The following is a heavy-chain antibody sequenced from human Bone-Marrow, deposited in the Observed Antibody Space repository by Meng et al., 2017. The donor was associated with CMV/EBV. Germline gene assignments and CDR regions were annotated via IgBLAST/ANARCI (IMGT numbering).Heavy chain of an antibody. CDR1: FSGSA. CDR2: IRSKANSYAT. J-gene: IGHJ4*02. V-gene: IGHV3-73*01. D-gene: IGHD2-2*02. Sequence: FSGSAMQWVRQASGKGLEWVGRIRSKANSYATAYAASVKGRFTISRDDSKNTAYLQMNSLKTEDTAVYYCTRHGGYCSSTSCYTVDYWGQGTLVTVSS. CDR3: TRHGGYCSSTSCYTVDY.